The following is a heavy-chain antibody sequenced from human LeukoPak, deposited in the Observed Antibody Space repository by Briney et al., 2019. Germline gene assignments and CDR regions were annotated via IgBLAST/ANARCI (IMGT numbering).Heavy chain of an antibody. J-gene: IGHJ4*02. D-gene: IGHD1-26*01. CDR1: GYTFTGYY. CDR2: INPDSGGT. Sequence: ASVKVSCKASGYTFTGYYIHWVRQAPGQGLEWMGWINPDSGGTNYAQKFQGRVTMTRDTSISTVYMEMSRLKLDDTAVYYCARVQTIVRARLYYFDYWGQGTLVTVSS. V-gene: IGHV1-2*02. CDR3: ARVQTIVRARLYYFDY.